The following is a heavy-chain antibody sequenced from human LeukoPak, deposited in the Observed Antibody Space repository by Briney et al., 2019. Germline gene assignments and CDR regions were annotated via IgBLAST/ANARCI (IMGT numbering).Heavy chain of an antibody. Sequence: PGGSLRLSCAASGFTFSSHSMNWLRQAPGQGLEWVSSISSSSSYIYYADSVKGRFTISRDNAKNSLYLQMNSLRAEDTAVYYCARGGCSGGGCYPSWGQGTLVTVSS. CDR3: ARGGCSGGGCYPS. D-gene: IGHD2-15*01. CDR2: ISSSSSYI. CDR1: GFTFSSHS. V-gene: IGHV3-21*01. J-gene: IGHJ5*02.